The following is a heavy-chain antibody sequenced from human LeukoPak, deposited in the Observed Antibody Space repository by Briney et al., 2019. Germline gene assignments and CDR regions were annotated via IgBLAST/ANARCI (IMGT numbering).Heavy chain of an antibody. V-gene: IGHV1-18*01. CDR2: ISAYNGNT. J-gene: IGHJ4*02. CDR3: ARDFANRRRSWELPKPLDY. Sequence: ASVKVSCKASGGTFSSYAISWVRQAPGQGLEWMGWISAYNGNTNYAQKLQGRVTMTTDTSTSTAYMELRSLRSDDTAVYYCARDFANRRRSWELPKPLDYWGQGTLVTVSS. CDR1: GGTFSSYA. D-gene: IGHD1-26*01.